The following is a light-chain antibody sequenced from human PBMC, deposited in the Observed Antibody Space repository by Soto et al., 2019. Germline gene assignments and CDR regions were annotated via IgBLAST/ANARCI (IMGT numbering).Light chain of an antibody. Sequence: QSVLSHPLSVSWSPGHSVTISCSGTSTDIGGYNYVSWYQQHPGKAPKLMIYDVSKRPSGVPDRFSGSKSGSTASLTISGLQTDDEADYYCCSYAGRYTYVFGTGTKVT. CDR1: STDIGGYNY. CDR3: CSYAGRYTYV. J-gene: IGLJ1*01. V-gene: IGLV2-11*01. CDR2: DVS.